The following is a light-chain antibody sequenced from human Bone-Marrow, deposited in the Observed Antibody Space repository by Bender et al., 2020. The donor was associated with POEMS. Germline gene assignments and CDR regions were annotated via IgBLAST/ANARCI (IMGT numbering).Light chain of an antibody. V-gene: IGLV1-40*01. CDR3: QSYDNSLGGWV. Sequence: QSVLTQPPSVSGAPGQRVTISCTGSSSNIGAGYDVHWYQQLPGSAPKLLMYGNTNRPSGVPDRFSGSKSGTSASLAITGLQAEDEGDYYCQSYDNSLGGWVFGGGTKLTVL. CDR2: GNT. CDR1: SSNIGAGYD. J-gene: IGLJ3*02.